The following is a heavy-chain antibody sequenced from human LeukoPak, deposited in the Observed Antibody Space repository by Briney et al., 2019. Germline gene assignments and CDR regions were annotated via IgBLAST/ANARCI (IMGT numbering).Heavy chain of an antibody. D-gene: IGHD3-16*01. CDR3: ARDITVFDFVWGAQGDYSYYGMDV. Sequence: GGFLRLSCAASGFTFSDYYMNWIRQAPGKGLEWVSYISTSGSTIYYADSVKGRFTISRDNAKNSLYLQKNSLRAEDTAVYYCARDITVFDFVWGAQGDYSYYGMDVWGQGTTVTVSS. CDR1: GFTFSDYY. CDR2: ISTSGSTI. V-gene: IGHV3-11*01. J-gene: IGHJ6*02.